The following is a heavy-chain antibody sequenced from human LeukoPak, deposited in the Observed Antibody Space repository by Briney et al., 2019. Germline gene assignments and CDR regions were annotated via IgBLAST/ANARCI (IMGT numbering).Heavy chain of an antibody. J-gene: IGHJ4*02. Sequence: PGGSLRLSCEASGFTFRSYGMHWVRQAPGKGLEWVAIIWDDGSNKYCADSVKGRFTISRDNSKNTLYLQMNSLRVEDTAVYYCARDPGIWGSSTRFDYWGQGTLVTVSS. CDR2: IWDDGSNK. D-gene: IGHD2-21*01. CDR3: ARDPGIWGSSTRFDY. V-gene: IGHV3-33*01. CDR1: GFTFRSYG.